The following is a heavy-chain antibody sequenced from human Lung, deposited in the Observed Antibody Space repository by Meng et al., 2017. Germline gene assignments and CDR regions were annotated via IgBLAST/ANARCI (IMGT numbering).Heavy chain of an antibody. V-gene: IGHV1-8*01. CDR3: ARAIFALANSDY. Sequence: QVQLVQSGAEVKKPGASVNVSCKASGYTFTSYDINWVRQATGQGLEWMGWMNPNRGNTGYAQKFQGRVTMTMNTSISTAYMELSSLRSEDTAVYYCARAIFALANSDYWGQGTLVTVSS. J-gene: IGHJ4*02. CDR2: MNPNRGNT. D-gene: IGHD3-3*01. CDR1: GYTFTSYD.